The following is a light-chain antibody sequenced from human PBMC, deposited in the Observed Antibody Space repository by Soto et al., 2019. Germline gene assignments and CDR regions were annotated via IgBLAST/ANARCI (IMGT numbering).Light chain of an antibody. V-gene: IGLV1-44*01. CDR1: SSNIGRNS. CDR2: GNN. Sequence: QSVLTQAPSVSGTPGQRVTITCSGSSSNIGRNSVNWYQHLPGTAPKLLTHGNNHRPSGVPDRFSGSKSGTSASLAISGLQPEDEADYYCTSFSSSTSLYVFGTGTKVTVL. J-gene: IGLJ1*01. CDR3: TSFSSSTSLYV.